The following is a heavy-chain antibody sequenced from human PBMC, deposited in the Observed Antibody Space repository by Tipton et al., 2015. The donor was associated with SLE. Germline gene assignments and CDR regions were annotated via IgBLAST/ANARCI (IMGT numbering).Heavy chain of an antibody. J-gene: IGHJ4*02. D-gene: IGHD3-3*01. CDR2: ISSSSSTI. V-gene: IGHV3-48*01. CDR3: AGSRFLKWLCYIDY. Sequence: SLRLSCAASGFTFSSYSMNWVRQAPGKGLEWVSYISSSSSTINYADSVKGRFTISRDNAKNSLYLQMNSLRAEDTAVYFCAGSRFLKWLCYIDYWGQGTQVTVSS. CDR1: GFTFSSYS.